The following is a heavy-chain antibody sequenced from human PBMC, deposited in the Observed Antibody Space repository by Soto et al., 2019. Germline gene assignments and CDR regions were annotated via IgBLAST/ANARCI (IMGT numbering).Heavy chain of an antibody. CDR2: IYYSGTT. D-gene: IGHD3-10*01. CDR3: ARSPIWFGELLYGWDYYYYYMDV. Sequence: SETLSLTCTVSGDSISSYYWSWIRQPPGKGLEWIGYIYYSGTTNYNPSLRRRVTTSVDTPKNQFSLKLSSVTAADTAVYYCARSPIWFGELLYGWDYYYYYMDVWGKGTTVTVSS. J-gene: IGHJ6*03. V-gene: IGHV4-59*08. CDR1: GDSISSYY.